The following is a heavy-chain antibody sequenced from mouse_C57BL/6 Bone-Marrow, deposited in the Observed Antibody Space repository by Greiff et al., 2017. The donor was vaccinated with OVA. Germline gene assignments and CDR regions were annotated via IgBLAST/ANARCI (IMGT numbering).Heavy chain of an antibody. Sequence: EVKLVESGGGLVQPGGSLKLSCAASGFTFSDYGMAWVRQAPRKGPEWVAFISNLAYSIYYADTVTGRFTISRENAKNTLYLEMSSLRSEDTAMYYCARQDYGNYDYAMDYWGQGTSVTVSA. D-gene: IGHD2-1*01. CDR1: GFTFSDYG. CDR2: ISNLAYSI. J-gene: IGHJ4*01. V-gene: IGHV5-15*01. CDR3: ARQDYGNYDYAMDY.